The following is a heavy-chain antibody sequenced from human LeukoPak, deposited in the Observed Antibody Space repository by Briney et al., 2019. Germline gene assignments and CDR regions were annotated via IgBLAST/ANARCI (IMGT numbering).Heavy chain of an antibody. CDR3: ARDGGVANDAFDT. CDR1: GASISSGNW. CDR2: IYHSGST. Sequence: SETLSLTCAVSGASISSGNWWSWVRQPPGKGLEWIGEIYHSGSTSYKSSLKSRVTISVDKSKNQFSLKLSSVTAADTAVYYCARDGGVANDAFDTWGQGTMVTVSS. D-gene: IGHD3-3*01. V-gene: IGHV4-4*02. J-gene: IGHJ3*02.